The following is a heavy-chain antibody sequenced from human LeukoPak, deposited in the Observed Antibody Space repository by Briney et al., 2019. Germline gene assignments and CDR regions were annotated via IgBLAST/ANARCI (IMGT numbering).Heavy chain of an antibody. J-gene: IGHJ6*02. CDR2: INHSGST. V-gene: IGHV4-34*01. D-gene: IGHD2-2*01. CDR3: ARGRLLPAAIRYYYGMDV. Sequence: SETLSLTCAVYGGSFSGYYWSWIRQLPGKGLEWIGEINHSGSTNYNPSLKSRVTISVDTSKNQFSLKLSSVTAADTAVYYCARGRLLPAAIRYYYGMDVWGQGTTVTVSS. CDR1: GGSFSGYY.